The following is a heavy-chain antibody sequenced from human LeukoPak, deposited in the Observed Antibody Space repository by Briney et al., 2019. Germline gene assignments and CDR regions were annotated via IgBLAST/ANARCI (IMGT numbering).Heavy chain of an antibody. Sequence: GGSLRLSCAASGFTFGSYAMSWVRQAPGKGLEWVSAVTGGGGSTYYADSVKGRFTISRDNSKNTLYLQMNSLRAEDTAVYYCGVAYSIQPRLYRTPIDFDYWGQGTLVTVSS. V-gene: IGHV3-23*01. CDR2: VTGGGGST. D-gene: IGHD6-13*01. CDR3: GVAYSIQPRLYRTPIDFDY. J-gene: IGHJ4*02. CDR1: GFTFGSYA.